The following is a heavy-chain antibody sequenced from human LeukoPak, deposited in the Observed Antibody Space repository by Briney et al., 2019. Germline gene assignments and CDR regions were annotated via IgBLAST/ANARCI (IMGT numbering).Heavy chain of an antibody. Sequence: PGRSLRLSCAASGFTFSSYAMHWVRQAPGKGLEYVSAISSNGGSTYYANSVKGRFTISRDNSKNTLYLQMGSLRAEDMAVYYCARAFDYWGQGTLVTVSS. CDR1: GFTFSSYA. CDR3: ARAFDY. J-gene: IGHJ4*02. CDR2: ISSNGGST. V-gene: IGHV3-64*01.